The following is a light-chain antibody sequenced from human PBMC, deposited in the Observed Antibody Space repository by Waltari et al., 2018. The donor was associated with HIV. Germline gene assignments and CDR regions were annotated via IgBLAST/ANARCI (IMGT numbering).Light chain of an antibody. J-gene: IGLJ2*01. V-gene: IGLV2-8*01. CDR2: DVT. CDR1: SSDLGAYNY. Sequence: QSALTQPPSASGSPGQSVTISCTGTSSDLGAYNYVTWYQQYPGKAPKRMIYDVTKRPSGVPDRFSGSKSGNTASLTVAGLQAEDEADYYCASHAGSKDVFGGGTKLTVL. CDR3: ASHAGSKDV.